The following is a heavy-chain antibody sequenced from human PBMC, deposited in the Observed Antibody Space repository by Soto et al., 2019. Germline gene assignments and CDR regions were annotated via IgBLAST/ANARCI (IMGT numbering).Heavy chain of an antibody. Sequence: GGSLRLSCAASGFTFSNAWMSWVRQAPGRGLEYLGRIRSNTDGGTTDYAAPVKGRFTISRDDSKNTLYLEMNSLTIEDTAVYYCTTAGLGVWGQGTPVTVSS. CDR3: TTAGLGV. V-gene: IGHV3-15*01. CDR2: IRSNTDGGTT. D-gene: IGHD3-10*01. CDR1: GFTFSNAW. J-gene: IGHJ4*02.